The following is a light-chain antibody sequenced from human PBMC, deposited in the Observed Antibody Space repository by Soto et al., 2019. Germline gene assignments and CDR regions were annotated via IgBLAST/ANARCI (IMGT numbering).Light chain of an antibody. CDR2: ATS. V-gene: IGKV3-20*01. Sequence: EIVLTQSPGTLSLSPGERVTLSCRATQRISTDSLAWYQHKPGQAPRLLIYATSTRATGIPDRFSGSGSGTDFTLTISRLEPEDFAVYYCQRNSFGQGTRLEFK. CDR1: QRISTDS. CDR3: QRNS. J-gene: IGKJ2*01.